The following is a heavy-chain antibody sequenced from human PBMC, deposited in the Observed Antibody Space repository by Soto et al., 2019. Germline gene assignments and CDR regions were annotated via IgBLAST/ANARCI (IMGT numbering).Heavy chain of an antibody. Sequence: GGSLRLSCAASGFTFSSYSMSWVRQAPGKGLEWVSYISSSSSTIYYADSVKGRFTISRDNAKNSLYLQMSSLRDEDTAVYYCARDGPGPYDFWSGYSYYYGMDVWGQGTTVTVSS. CDR3: ARDGPGPYDFWSGYSYYYGMDV. CDR2: ISSSSSTI. CDR1: GFTFSSYS. D-gene: IGHD3-3*01. V-gene: IGHV3-48*02. J-gene: IGHJ6*02.